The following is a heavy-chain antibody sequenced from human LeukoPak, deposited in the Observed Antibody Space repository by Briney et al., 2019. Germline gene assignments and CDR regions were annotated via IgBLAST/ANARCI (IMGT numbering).Heavy chain of an antibody. CDR2: INHSGST. Sequence: SETLSLTCAVYGGSFSGYYWSWIRQPPGKGLEWIGEINHSGSTNYNPSLKSRVTISVDTSKNQFSLKLSSVTAADTAVYYCARGEGYYDSSSDWGQGTLVTVSS. CDR1: GGSFSGYY. CDR3: ARGEGYYDSSSD. D-gene: IGHD3-22*01. V-gene: IGHV4-34*01. J-gene: IGHJ4*02.